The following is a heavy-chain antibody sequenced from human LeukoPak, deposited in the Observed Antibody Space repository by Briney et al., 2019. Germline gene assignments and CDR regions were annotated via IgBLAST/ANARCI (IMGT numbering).Heavy chain of an antibody. V-gene: IGHV3-49*04. CDR2: IRSKAYGGTT. CDR3: TRAAGDSSPFDY. Sequence: GGSLRLSCTASGFTFGDYAMSWVRQAPGKGLEWVGFIRSKAYGGTTEYAASVKGRFTISRDDSKSIAYLQMNSLKTEDTAVYYCTRAAGDSSPFDYWGQGTLVTVSP. J-gene: IGHJ4*02. CDR1: GFTFGDYA. D-gene: IGHD7-27*01.